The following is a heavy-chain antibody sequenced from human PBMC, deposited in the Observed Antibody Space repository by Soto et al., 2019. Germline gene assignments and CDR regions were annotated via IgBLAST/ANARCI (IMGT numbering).Heavy chain of an antibody. J-gene: IGHJ6*03. V-gene: IGHV1-8*02. D-gene: IGHD3-3*01. CDR1: GYTFTSYA. Sequence: ASVKVSCKASGYTFTSYAMHWVRQAPGQRLEWMGWINAVNGNTGYAQKFQGRVTMTRNTSISTAYMELSSLRSEDTAVYYCARGVREYDFWSGYYKWDYYYYYMDVWGKGTTVTVSS. CDR2: INAVNGNT. CDR3: ARGVREYDFWSGYYKWDYYYYYMDV.